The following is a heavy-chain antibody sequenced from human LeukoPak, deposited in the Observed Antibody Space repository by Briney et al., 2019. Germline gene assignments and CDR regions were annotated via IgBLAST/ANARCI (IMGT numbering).Heavy chain of an antibody. CDR1: GYSISSGYY. V-gene: IGHV4-38-2*02. J-gene: IGHJ6*03. Sequence: PSETLSLTCTVSGYSISSGYYWGWIRQPPGKGLEWIGSIYHSGSTYYNPSLKSRVTISVDTSKNQFSLKLSSVTAADTAVYYCARDVRTRGYYYYYYMDVWGKGTTVTVSS. CDR2: IYHSGST. D-gene: IGHD3-10*01. CDR3: ARDVRTRGYYYYYYMDV.